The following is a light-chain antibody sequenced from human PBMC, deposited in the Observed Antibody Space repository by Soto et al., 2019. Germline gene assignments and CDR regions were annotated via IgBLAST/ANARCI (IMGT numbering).Light chain of an antibody. CDR2: DVS. V-gene: IGLV2-14*01. Sequence: SALTQPASVSGSPGQSITISCTGTSSDVGGYNYVSWYQQHPGKAPKLMIYDVSNRPSGVSNRFSGSKSGNTASLTISGLQAEDEADYYCSSYTSSSLVFGGGTKLPVL. J-gene: IGLJ2*01. CDR1: SSDVGGYNY. CDR3: SSYTSSSLV.